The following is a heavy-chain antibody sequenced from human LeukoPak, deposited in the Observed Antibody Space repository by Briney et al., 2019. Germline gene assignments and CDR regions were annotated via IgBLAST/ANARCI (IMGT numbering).Heavy chain of an antibody. D-gene: IGHD2-15*01. Sequence: QSGGSLRLSCAASGFTFSTYAMSWVRQAPGKGLNWASSIGGSGDTTYYADAVKGRFTISRDNSKNTLYLQMNSLRVDDTAVYYCVEDVVVIVAAKPGIWGQGTLVTVSS. V-gene: IGHV3-23*01. CDR2: IGGSGDTT. CDR3: VEDVVVIVAAKPGI. J-gene: IGHJ4*02. CDR1: GFTFSTYA.